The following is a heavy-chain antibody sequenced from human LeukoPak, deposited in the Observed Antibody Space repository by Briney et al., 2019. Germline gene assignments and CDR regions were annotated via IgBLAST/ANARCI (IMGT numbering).Heavy chain of an antibody. J-gene: IGHJ4*02. V-gene: IGHV3-33*06. CDR3: AKSGSSGYYSNFDY. Sequence: PGGSLRLSCAASGFTFSSYDMNWVRQAPGKGLDWVAMIWSDGSNEYYADSVKGRFTISRDNSKNTLYLQMNSLRAEDTAVYYCAKSGSSGYYSNFDYWGQGTLVTVSS. CDR2: IWSDGSNE. D-gene: IGHD3-22*01. CDR1: GFTFSSYD.